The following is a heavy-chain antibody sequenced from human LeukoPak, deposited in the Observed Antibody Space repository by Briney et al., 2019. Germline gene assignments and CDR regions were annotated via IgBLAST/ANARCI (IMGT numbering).Heavy chain of an antibody. Sequence: ASVNVSCKASGYTFTSYYMHWVRQAPGQGLEWMGIINPSGGSTSYAQKFQGRVTMTRDTSTSTVYMELSSLRSEDTAVYYCAREYCSSTSCYKEAFDYWGQGTLVTVSS. CDR2: INPSGGST. D-gene: IGHD2-2*02. CDR1: GYTFTSYY. CDR3: AREYCSSTSCYKEAFDY. V-gene: IGHV1-46*01. J-gene: IGHJ4*02.